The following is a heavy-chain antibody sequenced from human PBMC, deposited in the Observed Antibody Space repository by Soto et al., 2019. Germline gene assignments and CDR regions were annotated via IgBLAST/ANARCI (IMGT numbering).Heavy chain of an antibody. CDR1: GFTFSSYW. CDR3: ARDDYSGSLQDY. Sequence: LRLSCAASGFTFSSYWMSWVRQAPGKGLEWVANIKQDGSEKYYVDSVKGRFTISRDNAKNSLYLQMSSLRAEDTAVYYCARDDYSGSLQDYWGQGTLVTVSS. D-gene: IGHD1-26*01. J-gene: IGHJ4*02. CDR2: IKQDGSEK. V-gene: IGHV3-7*01.